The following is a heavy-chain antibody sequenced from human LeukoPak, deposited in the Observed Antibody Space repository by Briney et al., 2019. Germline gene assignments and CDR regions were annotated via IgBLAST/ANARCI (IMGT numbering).Heavy chain of an antibody. CDR1: GFTFTNYG. CDR2: IIGRGTST. V-gene: IGHV3-23*01. CDR3: TKAPLMSCTGAFCYPFDS. D-gene: IGHD2-8*02. J-gene: IGHJ4*02. Sequence: PGGSLRLSCVASGFTFTNYGMAWVRQIPGKGLEWVSAIIGRGTSTYYADSVKGRFTVSRDNSRNTLYLQMNNLRIEDSAVYYCTKAPLMSCTGAFCYPFDSWGQGVLVTVSS.